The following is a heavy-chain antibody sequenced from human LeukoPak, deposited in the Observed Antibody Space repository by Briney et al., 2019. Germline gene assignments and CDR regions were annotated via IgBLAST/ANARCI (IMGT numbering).Heavy chain of an antibody. D-gene: IGHD1-26*01. J-gene: IGHJ4*02. Sequence: GRSLRLSYAASGFTFSSYGMHWVRQAPGKGLEWVAVISYDGSNKYYADSVKGRFTISRDNSKNTLYLQMNSLRAEDTAVYYCAKANSGSYSEFDYWGQGTLVTVSS. CDR1: GFTFSSYG. CDR3: AKANSGSYSEFDY. CDR2: ISYDGSNK. V-gene: IGHV3-30*18.